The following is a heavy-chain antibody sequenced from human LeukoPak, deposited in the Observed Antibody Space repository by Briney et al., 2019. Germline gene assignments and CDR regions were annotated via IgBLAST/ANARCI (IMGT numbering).Heavy chain of an antibody. Sequence: GGSLRLSCAASGFTFNYTWMSWVRQAPGKGLEWVSAISNNGGYTYYADSVQGRFTISRDNSKSTLCLQMNNLRAEDTAVYYCAKQLGYCSDGSCYFPYWGQGTLVTVSS. V-gene: IGHV3-23*01. CDR1: GFTFNYTW. CDR2: ISNNGGYT. J-gene: IGHJ4*02. CDR3: AKQLGYCSDGSCYFPY. D-gene: IGHD2-15*01.